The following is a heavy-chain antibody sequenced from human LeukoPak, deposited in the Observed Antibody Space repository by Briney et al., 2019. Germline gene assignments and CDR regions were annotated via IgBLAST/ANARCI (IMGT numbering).Heavy chain of an antibody. CDR1: GGSFSGYY. D-gene: IGHD5-24*01. CDR3: ASLTLEMATKKGGFDY. J-gene: IGHJ4*02. Sequence: KPSETLSLTCAVYGGSFSGYYWSWIRQPPGKGLEWIWEINHSGSTNYNPSLKCRGTISLDTSKNQFSLKLISWTAADTAVYYCASLTLEMATKKGGFDYWGQRTLVTVSS. V-gene: IGHV4-34*01. CDR2: INHSGST.